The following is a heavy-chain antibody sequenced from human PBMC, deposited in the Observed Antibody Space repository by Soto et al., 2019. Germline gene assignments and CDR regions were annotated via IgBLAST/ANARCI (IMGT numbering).Heavy chain of an antibody. Sequence: GSLRLSCAASGFTFRSFTMNWVRQAPGKGLEWVSTISSNSAYIYYTDALRGRFTISRDNAKNSLHLQMNSLRAEDTAVYYCTRDASRDSSARAPSWFDPWGQGTLVTVSS. CDR3: TRDASRDSSARAPSWFDP. CDR1: GFTFRSFT. J-gene: IGHJ5*02. D-gene: IGHD6-13*01. V-gene: IGHV3-21*01. CDR2: ISSNSAYI.